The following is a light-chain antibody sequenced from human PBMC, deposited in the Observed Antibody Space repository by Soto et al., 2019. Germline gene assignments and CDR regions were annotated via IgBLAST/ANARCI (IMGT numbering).Light chain of an antibody. Sequence: QSALTQPASVSVSPGQSITRSCTGTSGDVGTYNYVSWYQHHPGKAPKLIIYEVSNRPSGVSNRFSGSKSGSTASLTISGLQAEDEADYHCTSYTRDTALVFGTGTKVTVL. V-gene: IGLV2-14*01. CDR1: SGDVGTYNY. J-gene: IGLJ1*01. CDR3: TSYTRDTALV. CDR2: EVS.